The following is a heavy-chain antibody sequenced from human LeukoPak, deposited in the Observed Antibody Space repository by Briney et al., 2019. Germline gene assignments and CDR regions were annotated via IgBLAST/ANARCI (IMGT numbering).Heavy chain of an antibody. V-gene: IGHV4-31*03. Sequence: SQTLSLTCTVSGGSISSGGYYWSWIRQHPGKGLEWIGYIYYSGSTYYNPSLKSRVTISVDTSKNQFSLKLSSVTAADTAVYYCVSYGRQMYYFDYWGQGTLVTVSS. CDR1: GGSISSGGYY. D-gene: IGHD2/OR15-2a*01. J-gene: IGHJ4*02. CDR2: IYYSGST. CDR3: VSYGRQMYYFDY.